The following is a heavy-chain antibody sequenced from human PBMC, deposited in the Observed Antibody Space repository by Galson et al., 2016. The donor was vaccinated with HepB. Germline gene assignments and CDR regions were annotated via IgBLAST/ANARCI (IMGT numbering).Heavy chain of an antibody. CDR2: ISTYSGNT. CDR3: ARDVQYRFDS. CDR1: GYTFTNSG. D-gene: IGHD2/OR15-2a*01. Sequence: SVKVSCKASGYTFTNSGISWVRQAPGQGLEWMGWISTYSGNTKYAQKFQGGLTLTTDSSTTTAYMELRSLRFDDTALYYCARDVQYRFDSWGQGTLVTVSS. V-gene: IGHV1-18*01. J-gene: IGHJ4*02.